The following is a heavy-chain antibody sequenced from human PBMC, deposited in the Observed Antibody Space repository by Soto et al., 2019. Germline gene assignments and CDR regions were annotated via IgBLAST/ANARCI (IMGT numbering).Heavy chain of an antibody. D-gene: IGHD6-13*01. CDR2: IIPIFGTA. J-gene: IGHJ3*02. CDR1: GGTFSSYA. CDR3: ARDLKMGIAAPDAFDI. Sequence: ASVKVSCKASGGTFSSYAISWVRQAPGQGLEWMGGIIPIFGTANYAQKFQGRVTITADESTSTAYMELSSLRSEDTAVYYCARDLKMGIAAPDAFDIWGQGTMVTVSS. V-gene: IGHV1-69*13.